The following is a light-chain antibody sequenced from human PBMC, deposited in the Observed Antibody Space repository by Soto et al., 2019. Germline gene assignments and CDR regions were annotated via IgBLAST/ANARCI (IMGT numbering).Light chain of an antibody. V-gene: IGKV1-6*01. J-gene: IGKJ2*01. CDR2: TAS. Sequence: ANQMTQSPSPLSASIGDRVTITCRASQDIRHDLGWYQQKPGKAPKLLIYTASHLHSGVPSRFSGSGSGTDFTLTISSLQAEDFATYYCLQLYDYPYTFGQGTKLEI. CDR3: LQLYDYPYT. CDR1: QDIRHD.